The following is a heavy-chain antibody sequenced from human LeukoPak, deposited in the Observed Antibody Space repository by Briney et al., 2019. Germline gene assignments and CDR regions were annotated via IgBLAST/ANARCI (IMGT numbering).Heavy chain of an antibody. CDR1: GFTFSSYS. V-gene: IGHV3-21*01. D-gene: IGHD3-10*01. CDR3: ARVVSGSYHYYYYMDV. CDR2: ISSSSYI. Sequence: PGGSLRLSCAASGFTFSSYSMNWVRQAPGKGLEWVSSISSSSYIYYADSVKGRFTISRDNAKNSLYLQMNSLRAEDTAVYYCARVVSGSYHYYYYMDVWGKGTTVTVSS. J-gene: IGHJ6*03.